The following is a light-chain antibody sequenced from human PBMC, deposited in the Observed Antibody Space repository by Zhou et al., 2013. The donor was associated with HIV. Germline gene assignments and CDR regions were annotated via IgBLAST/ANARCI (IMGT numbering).Light chain of an antibody. CDR2: KAS. J-gene: IGKJ1*01. Sequence: DIQMTQSPSSLTASVGDSVTITCRASQSISSWLAWYQQKPGKAPKLLIYKASSLESGVPSRFSGSGSGTEFTLTISNVQPDDFATYYCQHYNSYPWTFGQGTKVEIK. CDR1: QSISSW. CDR3: QHYNSYPWT. V-gene: IGKV1-5*03.